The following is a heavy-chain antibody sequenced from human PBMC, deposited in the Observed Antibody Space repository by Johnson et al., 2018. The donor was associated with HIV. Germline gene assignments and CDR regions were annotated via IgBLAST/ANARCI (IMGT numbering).Heavy chain of an antibody. D-gene: IGHD4-17*01. Sequence: QVQLVESGGGLVKPGGSLRLSCAASGFTFSDYYMSWIRQAPGKGLEWVSYISSSGSTIYYADSVKGRFTISRDNSKSTLYLQMNSLRAEAKAVYFCARGWVGSTVTTSAGAVDIWGQGTMVTVSS. CDR2: ISSSGSTI. CDR3: ARGWVGSTVTTSAGAVDI. V-gene: IGHV3-11*04. J-gene: IGHJ3*02. CDR1: GFTFSDYY.